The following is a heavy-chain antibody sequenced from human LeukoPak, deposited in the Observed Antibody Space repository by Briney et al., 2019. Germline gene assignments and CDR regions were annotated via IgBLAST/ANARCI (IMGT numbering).Heavy chain of an antibody. CDR3: ARAQSPAFDI. Sequence: GGSLRLSCAASGFTFSISWMSWVRHPPGKGLEWVANINIDGREKYYGDSVKGRFSITRDNAKNSLYLQMNSLRAEDTAVYYCARAQSPAFDIWGQGTMVTVSS. J-gene: IGHJ3*02. CDR1: GFTFSISW. CDR2: INIDGREK. V-gene: IGHV3-7*01.